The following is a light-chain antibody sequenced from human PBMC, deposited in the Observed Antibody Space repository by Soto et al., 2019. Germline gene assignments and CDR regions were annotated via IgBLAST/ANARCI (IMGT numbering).Light chain of an antibody. CDR1: QGISTS. CDR2: AAS. V-gene: IGKV1-9*01. CDR3: QQLNIYPYT. J-gene: IGKJ2*01. Sequence: DIQLTQSPSFLSASVGDRVTITCRASQGISTSLAWYQQTPRKAPKLLIYAASTLQSGVPSRFSGSGSGTEFTLTISSLQPEDSATYYCQQLNIYPYTFGQGTKLEIK.